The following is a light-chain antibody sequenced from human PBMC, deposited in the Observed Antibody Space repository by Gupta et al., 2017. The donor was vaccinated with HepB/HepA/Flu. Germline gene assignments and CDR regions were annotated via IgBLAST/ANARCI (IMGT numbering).Light chain of an antibody. J-gene: IGLJ1*01. CDR1: SSNIGSNY. Sequence: SLLLQPPSASGTPGQRVTIPCSGSSSNIGSNYVYWYQQPPGTAPKLLIYRNNKRPSGDPDRVSGSKSGTSATLAISGLRAEEEADYYCEAWEDSLSGQYVFGTGTKVTVL. V-gene: IGLV1-47*01. CDR2: RNN. CDR3: EAWEDSLSGQYV.